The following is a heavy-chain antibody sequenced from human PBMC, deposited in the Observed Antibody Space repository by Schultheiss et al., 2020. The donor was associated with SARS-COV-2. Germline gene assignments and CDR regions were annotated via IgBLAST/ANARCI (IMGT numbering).Heavy chain of an antibody. CDR1: GGSISSYY. CDR2: IYYSGST. Sequence: SQTLSLTCTVSGGSISSYYWSWIRQPPGKGLEWIGYIYYSGSTNYNPSLKSRVTISVDTSKNQFSLKLSSVTAADTAVYYCARKAVALDYWGQGTLVTVSS. D-gene: IGHD6-19*01. V-gene: IGHV4-59*12. CDR3: ARKAVALDY. J-gene: IGHJ4*02.